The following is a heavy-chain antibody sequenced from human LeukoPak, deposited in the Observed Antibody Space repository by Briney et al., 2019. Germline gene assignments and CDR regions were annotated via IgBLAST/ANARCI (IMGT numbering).Heavy chain of an antibody. V-gene: IGHV1-69*13. CDR1: GGTFSSYA. D-gene: IGHD1-26*01. Sequence: SVKVSCKASGGTFSSYAISWVRQAPGQGLEWMGGIIPIFGTANYAQKFQGRVTITADESTSTAYMELSSLRSEDTAVYYCARDLGIVGAKAGGWFDPWGQGTLVTVSS. CDR3: ARDLGIVGAKAGGWFDP. CDR2: IIPIFGTA. J-gene: IGHJ5*02.